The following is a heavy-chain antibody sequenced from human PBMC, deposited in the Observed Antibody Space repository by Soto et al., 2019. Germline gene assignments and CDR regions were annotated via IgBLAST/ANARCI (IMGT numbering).Heavy chain of an antibody. CDR2: IFHSGNA. J-gene: IGHJ4*01. Sequence: SETLSLTCTVSGGSMRNVYWSWIRQPPGKRLEWIGFIFHSGNAKYNPSLKSRVTISIDTSKSQFSLSLDSVTAADTAFYFCARAQAPPRPLDFWGLGTLVTVS. V-gene: IGHV4-59*01. CDR1: GGSMRNVY. CDR3: ARAQAPPRPLDF.